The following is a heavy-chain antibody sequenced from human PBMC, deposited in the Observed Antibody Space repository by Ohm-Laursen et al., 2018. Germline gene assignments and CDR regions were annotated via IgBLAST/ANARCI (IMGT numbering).Heavy chain of an antibody. D-gene: IGHD3-16*01. CDR1: GFTFTSYW. V-gene: IGHV3-7*01. CDR2: IKEYGSEK. Sequence: SLRLSCAASGFTFTSYWMSWVRQAPGKGLEWVANIKEYGSEKNYVDSVKGRFTISRDNAKNSLYLQMNSLRAEDTAVYHCARDPVRGLTDYWGQGTLVTVSS. J-gene: IGHJ4*02. CDR3: ARDPVRGLTDY.